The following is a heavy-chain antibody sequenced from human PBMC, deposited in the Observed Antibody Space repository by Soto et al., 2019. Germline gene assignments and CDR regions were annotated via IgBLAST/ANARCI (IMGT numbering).Heavy chain of an antibody. CDR2: ISGSGGST. Sequence: EVQLLESGGGLVQPGGSLRLSCAASGFTFSTYAMSWVRQAPGKGLEWVSTISGSGGSTFYADCVKGLFTISRDNSKNTLFLQMNSLRAEDTAVYYCATRRSASYYYYGMDFWGQGTTVTVSS. J-gene: IGHJ6*02. CDR1: GFTFSTYA. CDR3: ATRRSASYYYYGMDF. V-gene: IGHV3-23*01.